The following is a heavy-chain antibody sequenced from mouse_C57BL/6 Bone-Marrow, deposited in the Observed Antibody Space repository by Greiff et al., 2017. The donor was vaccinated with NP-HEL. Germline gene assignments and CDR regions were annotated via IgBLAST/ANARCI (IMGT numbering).Heavy chain of an antibody. V-gene: IGHV5-6*01. J-gene: IGHJ3*01. Sequence: EVHLVESGGDLVKPGGSLKLSCAASGFTFSSYGMSWVRQTPDKRLEWVATISSGGSYTYYPDSVKGRFTISRDNAKNTLYLQMSSLKSEDTAMYYCARQNMITTEGFAYWGQGTLVTVSA. CDR3: ARQNMITTEGFAY. CDR2: ISSGGSYT. CDR1: GFTFSSYG. D-gene: IGHD2-4*01.